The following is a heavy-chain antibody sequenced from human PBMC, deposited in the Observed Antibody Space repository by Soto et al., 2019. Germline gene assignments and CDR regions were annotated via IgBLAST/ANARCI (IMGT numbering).Heavy chain of an antibody. J-gene: IGHJ4*02. Sequence: QVQLQESGPGLVKPSDTLSLTCGVSGSSISSNYWWGWIRQTPGKGLEWIGYIFSTASTSYNPSLQSRVTMTVDTSNNQFALRLNSVTAVDTAVYYCASKPNSLYYFDFWGQGTLVTVSP. CDR1: GSSISSNYW. V-gene: IGHV4-28*01. D-gene: IGHD5-18*01. CDR2: IFSTAST. CDR3: ASKPNSLYYFDF.